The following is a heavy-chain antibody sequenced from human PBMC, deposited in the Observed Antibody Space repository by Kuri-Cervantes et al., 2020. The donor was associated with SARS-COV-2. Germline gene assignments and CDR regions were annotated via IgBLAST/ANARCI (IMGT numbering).Heavy chain of an antibody. CDR3: ARDKSGSYRPHNWFDP. V-gene: IGHV3-74*01. D-gene: IGHD1-26*01. CDR2: INSDGSST. J-gene: IGHJ5*02. CDR1: GFTFSSYG. Sequence: GESLKISCAASGFTFSSYGMHWVRQAPGKGLVWVSRINSDGSSTSYADSVKGRFTISRDNSKNTLYLQMNSLRAEDTAVYYCARDKSGSYRPHNWFDPWAQGTLVTVSS.